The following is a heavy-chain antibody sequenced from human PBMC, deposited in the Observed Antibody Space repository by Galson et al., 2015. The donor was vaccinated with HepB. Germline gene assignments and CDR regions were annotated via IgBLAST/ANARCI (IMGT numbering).Heavy chain of an antibody. J-gene: IGHJ5*02. Sequence: SLRLSCAGSGFTFNNYWMNWVRQAPGKGLEWLAIIKEDGSEALYGDSVRGRFTISKDIAQTSVHLQMSTLRDEDTAVYYCALGVGWTIDHWGQGTLVSVSS. D-gene: IGHD3-10*01. CDR1: GFTFNNYW. CDR2: IKEDGSEA. CDR3: ALGVGWTIDH. V-gene: IGHV3-7*01.